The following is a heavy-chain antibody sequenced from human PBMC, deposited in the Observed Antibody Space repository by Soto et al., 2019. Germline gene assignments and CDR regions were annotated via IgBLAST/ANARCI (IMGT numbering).Heavy chain of an antibody. CDR2: INPSGGST. Sequence: ASVKVSCKASGYTFTSYGISWVRQAPGQGLEWMGLINPSGGSTSYAQKFQGRVTMTRDTSTSTVYMELSSLRSEDTAVYYCARDPPPYYDSSGYYADYYGMDVWGQGTTVTVSS. CDR3: ARDPPPYYDSSGYYADYYGMDV. V-gene: IGHV1-46*01. J-gene: IGHJ6*02. CDR1: GYTFTSYG. D-gene: IGHD3-22*01.